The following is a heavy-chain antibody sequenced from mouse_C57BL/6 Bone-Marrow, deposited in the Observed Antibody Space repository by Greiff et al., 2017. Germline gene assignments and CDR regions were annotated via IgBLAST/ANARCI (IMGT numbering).Heavy chain of an antibody. V-gene: IGHV1-26*01. J-gene: IGHJ2*01. Sequence: EVQLQQSGPELVKPGASVKISCKASGYTFTDYYMNWVKQSPGTSLEWIGDINPNNGGTSYNQKFKGKATLTVDKSSSTAYMELRSLTSEDSAVYYCARPLLLRSPMDDWGQGTTVTVSS. CDR3: ARPLLLRSPMDD. CDR1: GYTFTDYY. D-gene: IGHD1-1*01. CDR2: INPNNGGT.